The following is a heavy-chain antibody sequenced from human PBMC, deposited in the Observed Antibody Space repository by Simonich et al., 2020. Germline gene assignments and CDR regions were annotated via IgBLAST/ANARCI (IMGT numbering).Heavy chain of an antibody. J-gene: IGHJ2*01. CDR2: TNPNSGDT. Sequence: QVQLVQSGAEVKKPGASVKVSCKASGYTFTGYYMHWVRQAPGQGLEEVGWTNPNSGDTNYAQKFQGRVTMTRDTSISTAYMELSRLRSDDTAVYYCARGGLGHWYFDLWGRGTLVTVSS. CDR3: ARGGLGHWYFDL. D-gene: IGHD6-25*01. V-gene: IGHV1-2*02. CDR1: GYTFTGYY.